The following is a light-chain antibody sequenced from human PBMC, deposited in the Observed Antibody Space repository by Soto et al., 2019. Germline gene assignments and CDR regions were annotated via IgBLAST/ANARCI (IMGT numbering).Light chain of an antibody. V-gene: IGKV3D-15*01. CDR3: QQYNNWPIT. J-gene: IGKJ5*01. Sequence: EIVMTQFPATLSVSPGERATLSCRASQSVSRNLAWYQQKPGQAPRLLMYDASTRATGTTARFSGSGTGTKFTLSISSLKTEDFAVYSCQQYNNWPITFGQGKRLEIK. CDR1: QSVSRN. CDR2: DAS.